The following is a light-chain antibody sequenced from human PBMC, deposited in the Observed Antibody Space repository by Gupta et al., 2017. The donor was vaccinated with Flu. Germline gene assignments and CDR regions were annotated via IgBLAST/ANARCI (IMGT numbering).Light chain of an antibody. V-gene: IGLV1-51*01. CDR2: NND. CDR1: NSNIGINY. CDR3: GTWDNSLSEVV. J-gene: IGLJ2*01. Sequence: SAAPGQKVTFSCSGSNSNIGINYVSWYQQLPGTAPKLVIYNNDQRPSGIPDRFSGSKSGTSATLGITGLQTGDEAVYYCGTWDNSLSEVVFGGGTKLAVL.